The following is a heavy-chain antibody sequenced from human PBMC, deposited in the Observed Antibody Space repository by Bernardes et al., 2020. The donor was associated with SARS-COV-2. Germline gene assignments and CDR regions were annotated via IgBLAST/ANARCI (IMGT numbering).Heavy chain of an antibody. V-gene: IGHV3-7*05. J-gene: IGHJ5*02. D-gene: IGHD2-2*02. Sequence: GSLRLSCAASGFTFSSYWMSWVRQAPGKGLEWVANIKQDGSEKYYVDSVKGRFTISRDNAKNSLYLQMNSLRAEDTAVYYCARSRVPAAIPNWFDPWGQGTLVTVSS. CDR1: GFTFSSYW. CDR3: ARSRVPAAIPNWFDP. CDR2: IKQDGSEK.